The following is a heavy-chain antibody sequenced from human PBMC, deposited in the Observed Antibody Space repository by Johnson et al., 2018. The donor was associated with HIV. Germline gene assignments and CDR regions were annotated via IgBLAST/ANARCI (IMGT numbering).Heavy chain of an antibody. CDR2: IYSGGRT. J-gene: IGHJ3*02. V-gene: IGHV3-NL1*01. CDR1: GFTFSDYG. Sequence: QVQLVESGGGVVQPGRSLRLSCAASGFTFSDYGMHWVRQAPGKGLEWVSLIYSGGRTYYADSVKGRFTISRDNSKNTLYLQMNTLRAEDTAVYYCAREAGAFDIWGQGTTVTVSP. CDR3: AREAGAFDI.